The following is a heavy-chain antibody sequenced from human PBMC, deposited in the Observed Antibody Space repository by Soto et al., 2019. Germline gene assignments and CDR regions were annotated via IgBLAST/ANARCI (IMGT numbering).Heavy chain of an antibody. CDR3: ARDGGYCTGGSCYVGNWFDP. CDR1: GYSFSGHY. CDR2: INPNTGGT. V-gene: IGHV1-2*02. D-gene: IGHD2-15*01. Sequence: ASVKVSCKASGYSFSGHYMHWVRQAPGQGLEWMGWINPNTGGTNYAQKFRGRVTMTSDTSINTVYMELSGLTPDDTALYYCARDGGYCTGGSCYVGNWFDPWGQGTLVTVSS. J-gene: IGHJ5*02.